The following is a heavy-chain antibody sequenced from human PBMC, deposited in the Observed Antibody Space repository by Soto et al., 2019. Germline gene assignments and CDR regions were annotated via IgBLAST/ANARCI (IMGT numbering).Heavy chain of an antibody. CDR1: YTFTSHG. Sequence: YTFTSHGIIWVRQAPGQGLEWMGWISADSGITNYAQSLQGRVTMTTDTSTSTAFMELRSLRSDDTAVYYCARVETDGMLSWFDPWGQGTLVTVSS. J-gene: IGHJ5*02. CDR2: ISADSGIT. D-gene: IGHD2-8*01. V-gene: IGHV1-18*01. CDR3: ARVETDGMLSWFDP.